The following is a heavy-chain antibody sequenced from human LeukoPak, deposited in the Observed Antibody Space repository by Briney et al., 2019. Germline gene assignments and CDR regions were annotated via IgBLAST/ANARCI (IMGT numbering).Heavy chain of an antibody. CDR3: ARVVFDGDLDY. J-gene: IGHJ4*02. CDR2: IYSGGST. CDR1: GFTVSSNY. D-gene: IGHD4-17*01. Sequence: RGSLRLSCAASGFTVSSNYMSWVRQAPGKGPEWVSVIYSGGSTYYADSVKGRFTISRDNSKNTLYLQMNSLRAEDTAVYYCARVVFDGDLDYWGQGTLVTVSS. V-gene: IGHV3-53*01.